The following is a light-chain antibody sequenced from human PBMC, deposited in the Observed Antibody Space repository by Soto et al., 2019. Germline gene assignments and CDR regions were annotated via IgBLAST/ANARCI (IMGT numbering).Light chain of an antibody. CDR1: QSVSSN. J-gene: IGKJ4*01. CDR2: DAS. CDR3: QQFSSYPLT. Sequence: IVMAQSPATLSVAPWERAALSFRASQSVSSNLAWYQQKPGQAPRLLIYDASSRATGIPDRFSGGGSGTDFTLTISRLEPEDFAVYYCQQFSSYPLTFGGGTKVDI. V-gene: IGKV3-20*01.